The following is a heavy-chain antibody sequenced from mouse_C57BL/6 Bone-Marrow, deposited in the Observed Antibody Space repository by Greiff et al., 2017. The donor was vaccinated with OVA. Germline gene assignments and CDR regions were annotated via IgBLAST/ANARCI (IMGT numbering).Heavy chain of an antibody. J-gene: IGHJ1*03. Sequence: VQLQQSGPELVKPGASVKISCKASGYTFTDYYMNWVKQSHGKSLEWIGDINPNNGGTSYNQKFKGKATLTVDKSSSTAYMELRSLTSEDSAVYYCARSNLRWLRRWYFDVWGTGTTVTVSS. D-gene: IGHD2-2*01. CDR1: GYTFTDYY. CDR3: ARSNLRWLRRWYFDV. V-gene: IGHV1-26*01. CDR2: INPNNGGT.